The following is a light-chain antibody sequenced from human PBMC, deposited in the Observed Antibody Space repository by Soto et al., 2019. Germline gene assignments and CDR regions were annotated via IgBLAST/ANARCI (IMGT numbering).Light chain of an antibody. V-gene: IGKV3-20*01. CDR1: QSVSSSY. CDR2: GAS. Sequence: EIVLTQSPGSLSLSPGERATLSCRASQSVSSSYLAWYQQKPGQAPRLLIYGASSRATGIPDRFSGSGSGTDFTLTISRLEPEDFAVYYCQQYGVLTGTFGQGTKLEIK. CDR3: QQYGVLTGT. J-gene: IGKJ2*02.